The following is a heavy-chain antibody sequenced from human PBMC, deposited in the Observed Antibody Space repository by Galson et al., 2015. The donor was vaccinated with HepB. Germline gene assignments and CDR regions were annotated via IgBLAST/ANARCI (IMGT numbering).Heavy chain of an antibody. V-gene: IGHV3-30-3*01. D-gene: IGHD2-21*01. Sequence: LRLSCAASGFTFSSYAMHWVRQAPGKGLEWVAVISYDGSNKYYADSVKGRFTISRDNSKNTLYLQMNSLRAEDTAVYYCARGLGLDYWGQGTLVTVSS. CDR3: ARGLGLDY. CDR1: GFTFSSYA. CDR2: ISYDGSNK. J-gene: IGHJ4*02.